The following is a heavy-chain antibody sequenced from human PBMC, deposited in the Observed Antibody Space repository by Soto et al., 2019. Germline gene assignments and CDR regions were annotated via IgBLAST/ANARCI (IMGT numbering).Heavy chain of an antibody. CDR2: INPATGAA. J-gene: IGHJ3*02. Sequence: QLHLVQSGAVVKKPGASVTVSCSASGYPVTAYYMHWVRQDPGRGLEWMGGINPATGAAKYTQTFRGRVTMTRDTSTSTVFMELGGLTSEDMAVFYCARGGGVGVAGSAAFDMWGQGTVVTVSS. CDR3: ARGGGVGVAGSAAFDM. D-gene: IGHD3-3*01. CDR1: GYPVTAYY. V-gene: IGHV1-2*02.